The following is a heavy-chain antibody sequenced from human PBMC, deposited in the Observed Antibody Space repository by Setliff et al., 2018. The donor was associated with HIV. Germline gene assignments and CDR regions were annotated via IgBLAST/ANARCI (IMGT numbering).Heavy chain of an antibody. J-gene: IGHJ4*02. Sequence: SVKVSCKASGGTFSSYAISWVRQAPGQGLEWMGGIIPIFGTANYAQKFQGRVTITADESTSTAYMELSSLGSEDTAVYYCARRQRKVGGGVALDYWGQGTLVTVS. CDR1: GGTFSSYA. CDR3: ARRQRKVGGGVALDY. D-gene: IGHD1-26*01. V-gene: IGHV1-69*13. CDR2: IIPIFGTA.